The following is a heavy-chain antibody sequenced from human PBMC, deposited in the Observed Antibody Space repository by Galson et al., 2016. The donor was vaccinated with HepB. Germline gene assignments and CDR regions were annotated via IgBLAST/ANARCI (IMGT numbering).Heavy chain of an antibody. D-gene: IGHD3-22*01. J-gene: IGHJ4*02. CDR1: GGTSSSYA. CDR3: AGGSSGFYYPFDY. V-gene: IGHV1-69*13. Sequence: SVRVSCKASGGTSSSYAISWVRQAPGQGLEWMGGIIPISGTPYYAQNFQGRVAVTADESTTTVYMELSSLRSEDTAAYFCAGGSSGFYYPFDYWGQGTLVTVSS. CDR2: IIPISGTP.